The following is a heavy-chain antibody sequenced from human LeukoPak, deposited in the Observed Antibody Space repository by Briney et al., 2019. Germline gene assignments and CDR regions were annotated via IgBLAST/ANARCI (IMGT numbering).Heavy chain of an antibody. J-gene: IGHJ4*02. V-gene: IGHV4-38-2*02. D-gene: IGHD6-13*01. CDR2: IFHTGST. Sequence: SETLSLTCTVSDYSIGNGYYWGWIRQPPGKGLEWIGSIFHTGSTYHNPSLKSRVTISVDTSKNQFSLKLNSVTAADTAVYYCARDHSSSSEDYWGQGTLVTVSS. CDR3: ARDHSSSSEDY. CDR1: DYSIGNGYY.